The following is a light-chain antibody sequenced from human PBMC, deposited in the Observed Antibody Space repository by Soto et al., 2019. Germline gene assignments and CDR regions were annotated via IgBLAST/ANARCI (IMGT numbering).Light chain of an antibody. CDR1: QSVNSNW. J-gene: IGKJ1*01. V-gene: IGKV3-20*01. Sequence: EIVLTQSPGTLSLSPGERATLSCRASQSVNSNWLAWYQQKAGQAPRLLIYGASSRATGIPDRFSGSGSGTGFTLTITRLETEDFAVYYCKQYGSSPRTFGQETK. CDR2: GAS. CDR3: KQYGSSPRT.